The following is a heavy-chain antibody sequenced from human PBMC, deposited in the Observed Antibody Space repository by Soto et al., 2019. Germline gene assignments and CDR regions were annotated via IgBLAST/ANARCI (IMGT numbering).Heavy chain of an antibody. CDR3: AKDFSYYDSSGYEYAFDI. V-gene: IGHV3-23*01. D-gene: IGHD3-22*01. Sequence: GGSLRLSCAASGFTFSSYAMSWVRQAPGKGLEWVSAISGSGGSTYYADSVKGRFTISRDNSKNTLYLQMNSLRAEDTAVNYCAKDFSYYDSSGYEYAFDIWGQGTMVTVSS. CDR2: ISGSGGST. CDR1: GFTFSSYA. J-gene: IGHJ3*02.